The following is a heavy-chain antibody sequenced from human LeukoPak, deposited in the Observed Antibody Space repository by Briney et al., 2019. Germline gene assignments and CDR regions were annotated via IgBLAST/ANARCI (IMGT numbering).Heavy chain of an antibody. CDR1: GGSISSGGYY. Sequence: SQTLSLTCTVSGGSISSGGYYWSWIRQHPGKGLEWIGYIYYSGSTYYNPSLKSRVTISVDTSKNQFSLKLSSVAAADTAVYYCARVGSSNYYDSSGYYLPYFDYWGQGTLVTVSS. CDR2: IYYSGST. J-gene: IGHJ4*02. V-gene: IGHV4-31*03. D-gene: IGHD3-22*01. CDR3: ARVGSSNYYDSSGYYLPYFDY.